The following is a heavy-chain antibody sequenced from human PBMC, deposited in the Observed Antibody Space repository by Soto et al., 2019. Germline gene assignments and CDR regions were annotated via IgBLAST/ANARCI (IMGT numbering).Heavy chain of an antibody. D-gene: IGHD2-15*01. V-gene: IGHV4-34*01. J-gene: IGHJ6*03. CDR3: ASQILYYMDV. Sequence: SETLSLTCAVYGGSFSGYYWSLIRQPPGKGLEWIGEINHSGSTNYNPSLKSRVTISVDTSKNQFSLKLSSVTAADTAVYYCASQILYYMDVWGKGTTVTVSS. CDR1: GGSFSGYY. CDR2: INHSGST.